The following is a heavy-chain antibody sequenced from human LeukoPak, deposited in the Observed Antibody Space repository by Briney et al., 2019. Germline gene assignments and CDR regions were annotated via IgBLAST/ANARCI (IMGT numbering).Heavy chain of an antibody. CDR2: INTNTANP. J-gene: IGHJ3*02. Sequence: ASVKVSCKASGYTFISYAMNWVRQAPGQGLEWMGWINTNTANPTYAQGFTGRFVFSLDISVSTAYLQISSLKAEDTAVYYCARAHGPQWAFDIWGQGTAVTVSS. V-gene: IGHV7-4-1*02. CDR1: GYTFISYA. CDR3: ARAHGPQWAFDI. D-gene: IGHD6-19*01.